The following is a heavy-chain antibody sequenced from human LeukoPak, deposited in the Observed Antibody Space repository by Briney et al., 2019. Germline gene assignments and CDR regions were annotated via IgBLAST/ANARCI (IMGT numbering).Heavy chain of an antibody. J-gene: IGHJ6*02. D-gene: IGHD3-10*01. CDR2: IYYSGST. CDR3: ARYGSGTGMDV. V-gene: IGHV4-39*07. Sequence: SETLSLTCTVSGGSISSSSYYWGWIRQPPGKGLEWIGSIYYSGSTYYNPSLKSRVTISVDTSKNQFSLKLSSVTAADTAVYYCARYGSGTGMDVWGQGTTVTVSS. CDR1: GGSISSSSYY.